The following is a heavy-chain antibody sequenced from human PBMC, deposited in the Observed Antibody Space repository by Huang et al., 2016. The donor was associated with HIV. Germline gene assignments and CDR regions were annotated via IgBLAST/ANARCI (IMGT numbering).Heavy chain of an antibody. CDR2: IFSNDDK. CDR1: GFSLRNPRMG. D-gene: IGHD6-19*01. Sequence: QVTLTASGPVLVKPTETLTLTCTVSGFSLRNPRMGVSWIRQPPGRALEWLAHIFSNDDKSYPTSLKSRLTISKDTAKSQVVLTMTNVDPVDTATYYCARIRAVAGKIAFDMWGQGTMVTVSS. J-gene: IGHJ3*02. CDR3: ARIRAVAGKIAFDM. V-gene: IGHV2-26*01.